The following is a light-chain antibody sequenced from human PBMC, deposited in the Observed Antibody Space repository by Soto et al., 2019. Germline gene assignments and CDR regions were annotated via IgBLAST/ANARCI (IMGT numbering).Light chain of an antibody. CDR1: QSVSSN. CDR3: QQYNNWPPGT. V-gene: IGKV3-15*01. Sequence: EIVMTQSPATLSVSPGERATLSSRASQSVSSNLAWYQQKLGHAPRLLIYGASTRATGIPARFSGSGSGTEFTLTISSLPSEDLYVYYCQQYNNWPPGTFGQGTMVDIK. J-gene: IGKJ1*01. CDR2: GAS.